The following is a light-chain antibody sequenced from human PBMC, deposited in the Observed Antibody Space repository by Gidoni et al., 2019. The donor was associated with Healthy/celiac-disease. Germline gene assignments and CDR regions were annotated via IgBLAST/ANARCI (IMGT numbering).Light chain of an antibody. CDR3: EQSYSTSRT. V-gene: IGKV1-39*01. CDR2: SAS. CDR1: QSITIS. Sequence: DIQMTQSPSSLSASVGDRVTITCRASQSITISLNWYQQRPGKAPKLLIYSASTLQSGVPSRFSGSGSGTDFTLTISSLQPEDFATYYGEQSYSTSRTFGQGTKVEIK. J-gene: IGKJ1*01.